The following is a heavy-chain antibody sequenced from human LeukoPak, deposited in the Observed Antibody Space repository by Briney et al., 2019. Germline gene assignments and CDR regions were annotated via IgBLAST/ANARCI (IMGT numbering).Heavy chain of an antibody. V-gene: IGHV4-59*12. CDR2: MYYRGST. CDR1: GGSISNYY. D-gene: IGHD3-22*01. Sequence: PSETLSLTCTVSGGSISNYYWSWIRQSPGKGLEWIGYMYYRGSTKYNPSLKSRVTISLDTSRNQFSLKLNSVTAADTAVYYCAKSNGYGLIDIWGQGTMVTVSS. J-gene: IGHJ3*02. CDR3: AKSNGYGLIDI.